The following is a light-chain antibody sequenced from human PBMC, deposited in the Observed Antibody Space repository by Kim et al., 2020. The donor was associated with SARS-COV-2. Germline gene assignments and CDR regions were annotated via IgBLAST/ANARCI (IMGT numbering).Light chain of an antibody. V-gene: IGLV3-21*04. J-gene: IGLJ2*01. CDR1: NIGRKR. Sequence: APGKTAWITCGGNNIGRKRVHWYRPTPGQAPVLVIYYDSDRPSGIPERFSGSNSGNTATLTISRVEAGDEADYYCQVWDSSSDLLVFGGGTQLTVL. CDR2: YDS. CDR3: QVWDSSSDLLV.